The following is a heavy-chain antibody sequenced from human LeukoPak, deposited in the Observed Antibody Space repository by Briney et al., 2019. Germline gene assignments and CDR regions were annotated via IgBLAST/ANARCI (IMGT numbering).Heavy chain of an antibody. D-gene: IGHD4-11*01. CDR3: ARVHPYSNYVIGWFDP. V-gene: IGHV3-21*04. CDR1: GFTFSSYS. CDR2: ISSGSSYI. Sequence: TGGSLRLSCAASGFTFSSYSMNWVRQAPGKGLEWVSSISSGSSYIYYADSVKGRFTISRDNAKNSLYLQMNSLRAEDTAVYYCARVHPYSNYVIGWFDPWGQGTLVTVSS. J-gene: IGHJ5*02.